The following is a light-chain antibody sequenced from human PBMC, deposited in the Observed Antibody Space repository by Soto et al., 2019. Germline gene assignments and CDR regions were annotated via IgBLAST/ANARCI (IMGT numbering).Light chain of an antibody. Sequence: QSALTQPASVSGSPGQSITISCTGSSSDIGGYNYVSWYQQHPGKAPKLIICDVSNRPSGVSNRFSGSKSGNTASLTISGLQAEDEADYYCSSYSISSTVIFGGGTQLTVL. J-gene: IGLJ2*01. CDR2: DVS. CDR3: SSYSISSTVI. CDR1: SSDIGGYNY. V-gene: IGLV2-14*03.